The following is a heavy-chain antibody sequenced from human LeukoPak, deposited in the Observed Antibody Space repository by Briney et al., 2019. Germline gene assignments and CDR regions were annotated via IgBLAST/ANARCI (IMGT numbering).Heavy chain of an antibody. CDR2: ISHRGYT. CDR1: GGSFSDYY. J-gene: IGHJ6*03. V-gene: IGHV4-34*01. Sequence: SETLSLTCAVYGGSFSDYYWTWIRRPPGKGLEWIGQISHRGYTDYNPSLKSRVTISVATSKNQFSLQVSSVTAADTAMYYCARVRRHSYGYRVRDDYYYYMDVWGKGTTVTVSS. D-gene: IGHD5-18*01. CDR3: ARVRRHSYGYRVRDDYYYYMDV.